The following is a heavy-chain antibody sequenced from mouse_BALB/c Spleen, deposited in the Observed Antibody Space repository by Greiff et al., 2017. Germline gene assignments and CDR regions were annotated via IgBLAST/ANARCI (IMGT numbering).Heavy chain of an antibody. V-gene: IGHV14-3*02. J-gene: IGHJ4*01. CDR1: GFNIKDTY. CDR2: IDPANGNT. CDR3: ARAIYYDYVAMDY. Sequence: EVQLQQSGAELVKPGASVKLSCTASGFNIKDTYMHWVKQRPEQGLEWIGRIDPANGNTKYDPKFQGKATITADTSSNTAYLQLSSLTSEDTAVYYCARAIYYDYVAMDYWGQGISVTVSS. D-gene: IGHD2-1*01.